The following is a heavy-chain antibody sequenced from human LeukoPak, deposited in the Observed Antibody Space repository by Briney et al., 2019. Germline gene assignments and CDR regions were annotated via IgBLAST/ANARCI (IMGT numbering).Heavy chain of an antibody. CDR3: ARFPGTDADY. V-gene: IGHV3-9*01. Sequence: PGRSLRLSCAASGFTFDDYAMHWVRQAPGKGLEWVSGISWNSGSIGYADSVKGRFTISRDNAKNSLYLQMNSLRAEDTAVYYCARFPGTDADYWGQGTLVTVSS. D-gene: IGHD3/OR15-3a*01. J-gene: IGHJ4*02. CDR2: ISWNSGSI. CDR1: GFTFDDYA.